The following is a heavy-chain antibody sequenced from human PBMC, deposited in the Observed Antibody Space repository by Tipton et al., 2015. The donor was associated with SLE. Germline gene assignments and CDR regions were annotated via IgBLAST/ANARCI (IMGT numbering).Heavy chain of an antibody. CDR3: ARDFGNVGRFDS. CDR2: IYHTGTT. J-gene: IGHJ5*01. V-gene: IGHV4-38-2*02. D-gene: IGHD3-10*01. CDR1: GFYISSGFN. Sequence: TLSLTCTVSGFYISSGFNWGWIRQPPGKGLEWIGIIYHTGTTNYSPSLQRRVAMSVDTSKNQFSLKLNSLTAADTAVYYCARDFGNVGRFDSWGQGTLVTVSS.